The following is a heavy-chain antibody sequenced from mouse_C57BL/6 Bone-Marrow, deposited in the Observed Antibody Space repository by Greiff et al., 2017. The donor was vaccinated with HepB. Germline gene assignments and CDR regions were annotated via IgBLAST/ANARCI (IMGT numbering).Heavy chain of an antibody. V-gene: IGHV5-9*01. CDR1: GFTFSSYT. D-gene: IGHD1-1*01. CDR2: ISGGGGNT. Sequence: EVNVVESGGGLVKPGGSLKLSCAASGFTFSSYTMSWVRQTPEKRLEWVATISGGGGNTYYPDSVKGRFTISRDNAKNTLYLQMSSLRSEDTALYYCARLTTAVAGDAMDYWGQGTSVTVSS. CDR3: ARLTTAVAGDAMDY. J-gene: IGHJ4*01.